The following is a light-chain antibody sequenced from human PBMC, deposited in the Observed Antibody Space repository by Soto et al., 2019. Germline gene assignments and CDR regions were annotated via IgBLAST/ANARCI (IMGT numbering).Light chain of an antibody. CDR3: QQYGTSKFT. CDR2: AAS. Sequence: EIVLTQSPGTLSLSPGERATLSCRASQSVTSNFLAWYQQKPGQAPRLLIYAASSKASGIPDRFSGSGSGTDFTLTINGLEPEDFAVYYCQQYGTSKFTFGQGTRLEIK. CDR1: QSVTSNF. V-gene: IGKV3-20*01. J-gene: IGKJ5*01.